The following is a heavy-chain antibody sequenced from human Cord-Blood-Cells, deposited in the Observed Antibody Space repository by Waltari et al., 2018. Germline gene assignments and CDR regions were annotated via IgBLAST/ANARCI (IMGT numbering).Heavy chain of an antibody. CDR2: IYYSGST. Sequence: QVQLQESGPGLVKPSQTLSLTCTVSGGSISSGGYYWSWIRQHPGKGLEWIGYIYYSGSTYYNPSLKSRVTISVDTSKNQFSLKLSSVTAADTAVYYCARYYAGDSTLGWYFDLWGRDTLVTVSS. D-gene: IGHD7-27*01. CDR3: ARYYAGDSTLGWYFDL. V-gene: IGHV4-31*03. CDR1: GGSISSGGYY. J-gene: IGHJ2*01.